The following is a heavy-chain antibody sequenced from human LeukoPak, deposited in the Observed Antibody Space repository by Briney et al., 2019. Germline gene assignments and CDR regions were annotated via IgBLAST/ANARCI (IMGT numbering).Heavy chain of an antibody. D-gene: IGHD5/OR15-5a*01. CDR3: ASGSRFVY. Sequence: PGGSLTLTCAASGFTISNNYRSWIRQAPGKGLEWVSVIYSGGSIYYTDSVKGRFTISRHNSKNTLYLQMNSLITEDTAVYYCASGSRFVYWGEGAMVTVSS. V-gene: IGHV3-53*04. CDR1: GFTISNNY. J-gene: IGHJ4*02. CDR2: IYSGGSI.